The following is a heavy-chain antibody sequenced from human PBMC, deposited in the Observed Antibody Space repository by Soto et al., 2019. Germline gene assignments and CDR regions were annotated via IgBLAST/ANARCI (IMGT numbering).Heavy chain of an antibody. Sequence: GGSLRLSCAASGFTVSSNYMSWVRQAPGKGLEWVSVIYSGGSTSYADSVKGRFTISRHNSKNTLYLQMNSLRAEDTAVYYWAREMYSSSRSGWFDPWGQGTLVTVSS. CDR2: IYSGGST. D-gene: IGHD6-6*01. V-gene: IGHV3-53*04. CDR1: GFTVSSNY. J-gene: IGHJ5*02. CDR3: AREMYSSSRSGWFDP.